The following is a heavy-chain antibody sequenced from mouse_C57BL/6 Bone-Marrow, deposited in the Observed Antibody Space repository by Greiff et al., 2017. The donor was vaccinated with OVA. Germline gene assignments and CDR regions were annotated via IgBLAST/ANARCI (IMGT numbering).Heavy chain of an antibody. V-gene: IGHV1-52*01. CDR1: GYTFTSYW. CDR2: IDPSDSET. CDR3: ARDGYDGEAGVSMDY. J-gene: IGHJ4*01. Sequence: QVQLQQPGAELVRPGSSVKLSCKASGYTFTSYWMHWVKQRPIQGLEWIGNIDPSDSETHYNQKFKDKATLTVDKSSSTAYMQLSSLTSEDSAVYYCARDGYDGEAGVSMDYWGQGTSVTVSS. D-gene: IGHD2-2*01.